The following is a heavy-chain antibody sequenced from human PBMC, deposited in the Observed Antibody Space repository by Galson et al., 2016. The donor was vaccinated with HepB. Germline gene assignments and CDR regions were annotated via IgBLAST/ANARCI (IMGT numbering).Heavy chain of an antibody. J-gene: IGHJ5*02. CDR1: GVSINNSDYY. CDR3: ARHALTRVVVVPVGNNWFDP. Sequence: SETLSLTCSVSGVSINNSDYYWGWIRQPPGKGLEWIGSIFYSGSTSYNPSLKSRATIYVDPSNNQISLKLSSVTAADTASYYCARHALTRVVVVPVGNNWFDPWGLGTLVTVSS. CDR2: IFYSGST. D-gene: IGHD3-22*01. V-gene: IGHV4-39*01.